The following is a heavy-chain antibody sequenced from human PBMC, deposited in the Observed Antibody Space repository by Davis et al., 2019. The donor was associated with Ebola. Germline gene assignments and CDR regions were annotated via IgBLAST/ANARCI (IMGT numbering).Heavy chain of an antibody. D-gene: IGHD6-19*01. CDR3: ATTQWLREFDN. V-gene: IGHV3-53*05. CDR2: FYDQST. CDR1: GFTVSSNH. Sequence: GESLKISCTASGFTVSSNHMSWVRHAPGTLLFFLSVFYDQSTAYADAVRGRFIISRDKSNNTLYLEMSSLRVDDTAVYYCATTQWLREFDNWGQGTLVTVSS. J-gene: IGHJ4*02.